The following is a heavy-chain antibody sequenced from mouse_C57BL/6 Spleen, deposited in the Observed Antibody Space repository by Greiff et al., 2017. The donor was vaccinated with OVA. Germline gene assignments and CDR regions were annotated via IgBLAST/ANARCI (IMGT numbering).Heavy chain of an antibody. J-gene: IGHJ2*01. CDR2: INSDGGST. CDR3: AREGFYGSRRYYFDY. Sequence: DVMLVESGGGLVQPGESLKLSCESNEYEFPSHDMSWVRKTPEKRLELVAAINSDGGSTYYPDTMERRFIISRDNTKKTLYLQMSSLRSGDTALYYCAREGFYGSRRYYFDYWGQGTTLTVSS. V-gene: IGHV5-2*01. D-gene: IGHD1-1*01. CDR1: EYEFPSHD.